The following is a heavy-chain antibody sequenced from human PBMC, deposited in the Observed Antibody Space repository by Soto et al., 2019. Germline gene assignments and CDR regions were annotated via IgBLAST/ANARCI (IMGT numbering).Heavy chain of an antibody. Sequence: EVQLVESGGGLVQPGGSLRLSFAASGFTFSSYSMNWVRQAPGKGLEWVSYISSSSSTIYYADSVKGRFTISRDNAKNSLYLQMNSLRAEDTAVYYCARGHPVAGRSYWGQGTLVTVSS. V-gene: IGHV3-48*01. CDR2: ISSSSSTI. CDR3: ARGHPVAGRSY. J-gene: IGHJ4*02. CDR1: GFTFSSYS. D-gene: IGHD6-19*01.